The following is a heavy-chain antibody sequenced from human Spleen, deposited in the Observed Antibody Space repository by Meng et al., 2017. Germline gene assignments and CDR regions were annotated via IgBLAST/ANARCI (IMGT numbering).Heavy chain of an antibody. D-gene: IGHD3/OR15-3a*01. CDR3: TRDGLIWAVDSFDI. CDR2: IRSKAYGGTT. Sequence: GESLKISCTASGFTFGDYAMNWFRQAPGKGLEWLGFIRSKAYGGTTDYAASVKGRFTISRDDFKSIAYLQMNSLKTEDTAVYYCTRDGLIWAVDSFDIWGQGTMVTVSS. V-gene: IGHV3-49*03. J-gene: IGHJ3*02. CDR1: GFTFGDYA.